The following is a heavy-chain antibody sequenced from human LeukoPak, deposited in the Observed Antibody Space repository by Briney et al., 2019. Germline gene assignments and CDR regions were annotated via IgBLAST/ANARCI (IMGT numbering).Heavy chain of an antibody. V-gene: IGHV4-34*01. D-gene: IGHD6-19*01. CDR2: INHSGST. J-gene: IGHJ4*02. CDR3: ARFIAVAGRCWGLYYFDY. Sequence: SETLSLTCAVYGVSFSGYYWSWIRQPPGKGMEWIGEINHSGSTNNNQSLKSRVPITVDTSKNQCSLTLSSVTAADTAVYHCARFIAVAGRCWGLYYFDYWGQGTLVTVSS. CDR1: GVSFSGYY.